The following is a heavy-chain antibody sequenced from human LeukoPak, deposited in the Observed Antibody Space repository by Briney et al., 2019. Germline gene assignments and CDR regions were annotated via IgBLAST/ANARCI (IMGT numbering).Heavy chain of an antibody. V-gene: IGHV3-21*01. CDR3: ARGGDVPSSGDAFDI. CDR2: ISSSSSYI. Sequence: GGSLRLSCAASGFTFSSYSMNWVRQAPGKGLEWVSSISSSSSYIYYADSVKGRFTISRDNAKNSLYLQMNGLRAEDTAVYYCARGGDVPSSGDAFDIWGQGTMVTVSS. CDR1: GFTFSSYS. D-gene: IGHD2-21*02. J-gene: IGHJ3*02.